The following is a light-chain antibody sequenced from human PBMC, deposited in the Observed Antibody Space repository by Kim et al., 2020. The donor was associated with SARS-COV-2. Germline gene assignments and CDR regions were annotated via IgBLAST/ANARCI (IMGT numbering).Light chain of an antibody. Sequence: SPGERATISCRASQSVSSNLAWYQQKPGQAPRLLFYGASTRATGIPARFSGSGSGTEFTLTISSLQSEDFAVYYCQQYNNWPPWTFGQGTKVDIK. J-gene: IGKJ1*01. CDR2: GAS. CDR1: QSVSSN. CDR3: QQYNNWPPWT. V-gene: IGKV3-15*01.